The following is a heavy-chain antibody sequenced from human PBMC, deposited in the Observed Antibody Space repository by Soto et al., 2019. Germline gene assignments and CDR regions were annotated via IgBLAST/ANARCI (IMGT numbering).Heavy chain of an antibody. CDR1: GVSISNSSYY. J-gene: IGHJ4*02. CDR2: IYYSGIT. Sequence: QLQLQESGPGLVKPSETLSLTCTVSGVSISNSSYYWGWIRRPPGKGLEWIGTIYYSGITYYNPSLKGRVTISVDTSKTQFSLKLTSVTAADPAVYYCARHGSNWGQGTLVTVSS. V-gene: IGHV4-39*01. CDR3: ARHGSN.